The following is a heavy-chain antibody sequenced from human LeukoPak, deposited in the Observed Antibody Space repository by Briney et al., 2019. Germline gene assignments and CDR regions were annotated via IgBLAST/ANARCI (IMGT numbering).Heavy chain of an antibody. CDR3: AKDSGFSVSYFSN. CDR1: GFTFRNYA. V-gene: IGHV3-23*01. D-gene: IGHD1-26*01. CDR2: ISGSSGST. Sequence: PGGSLRLSCAASGFTFRNYAMNWVRQAPGKGLDWVSVISGSSGSTYYADSVKGRFTISRDNSKNALYLQMNSLRAEDTATYYCAKDSGFSVSYFSNWGQGILVTVSS. J-gene: IGHJ4*02.